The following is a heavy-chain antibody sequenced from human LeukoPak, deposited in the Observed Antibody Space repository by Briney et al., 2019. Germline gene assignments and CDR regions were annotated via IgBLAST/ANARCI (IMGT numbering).Heavy chain of an antibody. CDR3: AREGGITVAGKFDS. V-gene: IGHV3-30*02. Sequence: PGGSLRLSCAASGLTFSTSGMHWVRQAPGKGLEWVAFIQYDESDKYYADSVRGRFTISRDNSKNTLYLQMNSLRAEDTAEYYCAREGGITVAGKFDSWGQGTLVTVSS. CDR2: IQYDESDK. CDR1: GLTFSTSG. J-gene: IGHJ4*02. D-gene: IGHD6-19*01.